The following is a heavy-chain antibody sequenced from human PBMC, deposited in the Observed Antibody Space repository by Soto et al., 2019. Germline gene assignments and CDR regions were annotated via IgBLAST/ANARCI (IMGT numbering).Heavy chain of an antibody. D-gene: IGHD3-3*01. CDR1: GGSISSGDYY. J-gene: IGHJ5*02. Sequence: QVQLQESGPGLVKPSQTLSLTCTVSGGSISSGDYYWSWIRQPPGKGLEWIGYIYYSGSTYYNPSLKSRLTISVDTSKNQFSLKLSSVTAADTAVYYCARSNDFWSGGPGFDPWGQGTLVTVSS. CDR3: ARSNDFWSGGPGFDP. CDR2: IYYSGST. V-gene: IGHV4-30-4*01.